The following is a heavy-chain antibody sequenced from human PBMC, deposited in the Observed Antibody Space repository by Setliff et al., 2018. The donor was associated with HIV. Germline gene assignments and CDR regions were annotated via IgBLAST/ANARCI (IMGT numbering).Heavy chain of an antibody. CDR3: VRSGCNGNICYDSRGWLDS. D-gene: IGHD5-12*01. J-gene: IGHJ5*01. V-gene: IGHV4-61*02. CDR2: IYTRGST. Sequence: SETLSLTCTVSGGSIDSGNYDWNWVRQPGGKGLEWIGRIYTRGSTKYSPTFESRVTMSLDTSKNQFSLNLRSVTAADTALYYCVRSGCNGNICYDSRGWLDSWGQGTLVTVSA. CDR1: GGSIDSGNYD.